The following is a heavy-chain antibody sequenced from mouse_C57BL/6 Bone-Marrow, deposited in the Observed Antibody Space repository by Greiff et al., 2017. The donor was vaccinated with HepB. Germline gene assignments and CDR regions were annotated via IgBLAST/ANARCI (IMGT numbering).Heavy chain of an antibody. J-gene: IGHJ4*01. V-gene: IGHV1-19*01. CDR2: INPYNGDT. D-gene: IGHD1-1*01. CDR3: ARRDIYGSSYYAMDY. CDR1: GYTFTDYY. Sequence: EVQLQQSGPVLVKPGASVKMSCKASGYTFTDYYMNWVKQSHGKSLEWIGVINPYNGDTSYNQKFKGKATLTVDKSSSTAYMELNSLTSEDSAVYYCARRDIYGSSYYAMDYWGQGTSVTVSS.